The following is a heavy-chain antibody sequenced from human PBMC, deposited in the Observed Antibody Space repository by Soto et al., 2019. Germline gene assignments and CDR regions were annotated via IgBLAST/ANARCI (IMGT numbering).Heavy chain of an antibody. CDR2: IYYSGST. D-gene: IGHD3-10*01. J-gene: IGHJ3*02. Sequence: SETLSLTCTVSSGSISFYYWSWIRQPPGKGLEWIGYIYYSGSTNYNPSLKSRVTISVDTSKNQFSLKLSSVTAADTGVYYCASKFGELLADAFDIWGQGTVVTVSS. CDR3: ASKFGELLADAFDI. V-gene: IGHV4-59*12. CDR1: SGSISFYY.